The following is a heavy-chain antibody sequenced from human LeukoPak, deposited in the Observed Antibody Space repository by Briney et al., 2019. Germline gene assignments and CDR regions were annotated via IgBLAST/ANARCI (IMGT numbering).Heavy chain of an antibody. V-gene: IGHV3-7*01. Sequence: GGSLRLSCAASGFTFSSYWMSWVRQAPGKGLEWVANIKQDGSEKYYVDSVKGRFTISRDNAKNSLYLQMNSLRAEDTAVYYCAREGWIAAAGYYFDYWGQGTLVTVSS. CDR1: GFTFSSYW. D-gene: IGHD6-13*01. CDR2: IKQDGSEK. J-gene: IGHJ4*02. CDR3: AREGWIAAAGYYFDY.